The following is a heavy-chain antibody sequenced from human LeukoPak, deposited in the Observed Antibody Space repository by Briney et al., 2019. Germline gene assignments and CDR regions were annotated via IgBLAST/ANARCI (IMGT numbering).Heavy chain of an antibody. CDR3: ASLRVVPAAMGTFDY. J-gene: IGHJ4*02. D-gene: IGHD2-2*01. CDR2: INHSGST. V-gene: IGHV4-34*01. CDR1: GGSFRGYY. Sequence: PETLSLTCAVHGGSFRGYYWSWIRQPPGKGLEWIGEINHSGSTNYNPSLKSRVTISVDTSKNQFSLKLSSVAAADTAVYYCASLRVVPAAMGTFDYWGQGTLVTVSS.